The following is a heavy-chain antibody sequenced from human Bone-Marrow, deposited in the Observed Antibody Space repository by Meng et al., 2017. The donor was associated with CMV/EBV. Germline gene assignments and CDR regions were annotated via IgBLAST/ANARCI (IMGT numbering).Heavy chain of an antibody. J-gene: IGHJ6*02. CDR3: ARDETGYCSSTSCHTPDYYYYYGMDV. Sequence: GESLKIYCAASGFTFSSYSMNWVRQAPGKGLEWVSSISSSSSYIYYADSVKGRFTISRDNAKNSLYLQMNSLRAEDTAVYYCARDETGYCSSTSCHTPDYYYYYGMDVWGQGTTVTVSS. CDR1: GFTFSSYS. CDR2: ISSSSSYI. D-gene: IGHD2-2*01. V-gene: IGHV3-21*03.